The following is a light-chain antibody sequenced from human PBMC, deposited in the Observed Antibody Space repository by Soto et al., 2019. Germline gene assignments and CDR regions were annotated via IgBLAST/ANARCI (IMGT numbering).Light chain of an antibody. J-gene: IGLJ1*01. CDR1: SSDVGGYSY. Sequence: QSVLTQPRSVSGSPGHSVTISFTGTSSDVGGYSYVSWYQQHPGKAPKLMISDVSKRPSGVPDRFSGSKFGNTASLTISGLQAEDEADYYCCSYAGAFTYVFGSGTKLTVL. CDR3: CSYAGAFTYV. CDR2: DVS. V-gene: IGLV2-11*01.